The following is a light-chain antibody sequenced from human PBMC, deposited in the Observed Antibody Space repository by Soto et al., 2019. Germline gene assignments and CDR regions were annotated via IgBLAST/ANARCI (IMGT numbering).Light chain of an antibody. CDR3: HSYDSSLGGVV. V-gene: IGLV1-40*01. CDR2: GNS. CDR1: GSNIGAGYD. Sequence: QSVLTQPPSVSGAPGQRVTISCTGSGSNIGAGYDVHWYQHLPGTAPKLLIYGNSNRPSGVPDRFSGSKSGTSASLAITGLQAEDEADYYCHSYDSSLGGVVFGGGTQLTVL. J-gene: IGLJ2*01.